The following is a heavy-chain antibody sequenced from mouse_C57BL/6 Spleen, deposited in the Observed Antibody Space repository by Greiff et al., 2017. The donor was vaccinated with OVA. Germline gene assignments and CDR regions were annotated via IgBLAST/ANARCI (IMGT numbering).Heavy chain of an antibody. D-gene: IGHD2-5*01. CDR3: ARRDYSNWYFDV. J-gene: IGHJ1*03. CDR2: IDPSDSET. Sequence: VQLQQPGAELVGPGSSVKLSCKASGYTFTSYWMHWVKQRPIQGLEWIGNIDPSDSETHYNQKFKDKATLTVDKSSSTAYMQLSSLTSEDSAVYYCARRDYSNWYFDVWGTGTTVTVSS. CDR1: GYTFTSYW. V-gene: IGHV1-52*01.